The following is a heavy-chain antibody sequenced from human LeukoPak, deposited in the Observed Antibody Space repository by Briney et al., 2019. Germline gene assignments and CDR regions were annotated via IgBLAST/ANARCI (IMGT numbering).Heavy chain of an antibody. CDR1: GYTFNAYY. CDR3: ARDRDSHGGYYFFYMDV. V-gene: IGHV1-2*02. CDR2: INPHSGGT. Sequence: ASVKVSCKASGYTFNAYYIHWVRQAPGQGLEWMGWINPHSGGTNSTQKFQDRVTMTRDTSISTVYMELSRLRSDDTAVYYCARDRDSHGGYYFFYMDVWGKGTTVAVSS. D-gene: IGHD5-18*01. J-gene: IGHJ6*03.